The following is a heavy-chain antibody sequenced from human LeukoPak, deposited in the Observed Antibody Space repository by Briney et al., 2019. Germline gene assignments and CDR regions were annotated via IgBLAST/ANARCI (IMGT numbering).Heavy chain of an antibody. CDR3: ARGGSRQSSSSDFDY. D-gene: IGHD6-6*01. CDR1: GGSFSSYY. V-gene: IGHV4-59*01. Sequence: PSETLSLTCTVSGGSFSSYYWSWNRQPPGKGLEWIGYVYYSGSTNYNPSLKSRVTISVDTSKKQFSLKLSSVTAADTAVYYCARGGSRQSSSSDFDYWGQGTLVTVSS. CDR2: VYYSGST. J-gene: IGHJ4*02.